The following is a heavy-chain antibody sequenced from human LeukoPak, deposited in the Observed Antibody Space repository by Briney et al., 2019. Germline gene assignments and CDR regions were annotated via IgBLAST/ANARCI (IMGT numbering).Heavy chain of an antibody. CDR3: AREVREGYCSSTSCYAEYYFDY. CDR2: INHSGST. Sequence: PSETLSLTCAVYGGSFSGYYWSWIRQPPGKGLEWIGEINHSGSTNYNPSLKSRVTISVDTSKNQFSLKLSSVTAADTAGYYCAREVREGYCSSTSCYAEYYFDYWGQGTLVTVSS. CDR1: GGSFSGYY. J-gene: IGHJ4*02. D-gene: IGHD2-2*01. V-gene: IGHV4-34*01.